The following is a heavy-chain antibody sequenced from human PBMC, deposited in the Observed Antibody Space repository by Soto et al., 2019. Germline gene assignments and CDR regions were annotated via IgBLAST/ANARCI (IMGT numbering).Heavy chain of an antibody. CDR3: ARLGDRVNYYYMDV. Sequence: QLQLQESGPGLVKPAETLSVTCTVSGGPISSSNHYWGWIRQPPGKGLEWIGSIYYLGSTYYNPSVQSRVTISVDTSKNQFSLKVKSVTAADTAVYFCARLGDRVNYYYMDVWDKGTTVTVSS. CDR2: IYYLGST. J-gene: IGHJ6*03. CDR1: GGPISSSNHY. V-gene: IGHV4-39*01. D-gene: IGHD6-13*01.